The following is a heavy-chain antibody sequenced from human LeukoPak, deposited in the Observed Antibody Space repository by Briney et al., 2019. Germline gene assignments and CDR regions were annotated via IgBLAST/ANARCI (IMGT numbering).Heavy chain of an antibody. J-gene: IGHJ1*01. CDR2: IYYSGST. V-gene: IGHV4-59*01. Sequence: SETLSLTCTVSGGSISSYYWSWIRQPPGKGLEWIGYIYYSGSTNYNPSLKSRVTISVDTSKNQFSLKLSSVTAADTAVYYCARAYCGGDCYSADYFQHWGQGTLVTVSS. D-gene: IGHD2-21*02. CDR3: ARAYCGGDCYSADYFQH. CDR1: GGSISSYY.